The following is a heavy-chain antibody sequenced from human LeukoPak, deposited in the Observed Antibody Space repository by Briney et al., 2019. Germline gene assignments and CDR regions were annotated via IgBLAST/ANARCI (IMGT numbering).Heavy chain of an antibody. CDR1: GYTFTIYG. V-gene: IGHV1-18*01. D-gene: IGHD3-16*01. CDR2: ISAYNGNT. CDR3: ARDHYVSFDP. Sequence: ASVTVSFKASGYTFTIYGISWVRRAPGQGLGWMGWISAYNGNTNYAQKLQGRVTMTTDTSTSTAYMELRSLRSDDTAVYYCARDHYVSFDPWGQGTLVTVSS. J-gene: IGHJ5*02.